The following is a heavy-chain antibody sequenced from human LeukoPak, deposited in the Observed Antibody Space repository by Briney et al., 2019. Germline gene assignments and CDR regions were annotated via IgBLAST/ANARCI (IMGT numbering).Heavy chain of an antibody. CDR1: GVSISTSTHY. Sequence: SETLSLTCTVSGVSISTSTHYWVWIRQPPGRGLGWVASMFYRGTYYYNASLRSRVTLSVDTSMNQCFLMVSLVTASDTVNFCWERQGGWGGAASLIEFWGQGTLVTVSS. CDR3: ERQGGWGGAASLIEF. CDR2: MFYRGTY. J-gene: IGHJ4*02. V-gene: IGHV4-39*01. D-gene: IGHD2-15*01.